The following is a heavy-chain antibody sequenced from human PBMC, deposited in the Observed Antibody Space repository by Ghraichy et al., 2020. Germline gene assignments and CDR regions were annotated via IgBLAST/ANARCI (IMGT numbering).Heavy chain of an antibody. V-gene: IGHV3-23*01. D-gene: IGHD6-19*01. J-gene: IGHJ4*02. Sequence: GESLNISCAASGFTFSSYAMSWVRQAPGKGLEWVSAISGSGGSTYYADSVKGRFTISRDNSKNTLYLQMNSLRAEDTAVYYCAKAVFLGRAVRDWGQGTLVTVSS. CDR1: GFTFSSYA. CDR3: AKAVFLGRAVRD. CDR2: ISGSGGST.